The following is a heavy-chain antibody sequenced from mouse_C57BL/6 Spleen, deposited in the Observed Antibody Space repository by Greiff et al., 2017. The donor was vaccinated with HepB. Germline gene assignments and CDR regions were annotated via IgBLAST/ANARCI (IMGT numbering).Heavy chain of an antibody. D-gene: IGHD1-1*01. V-gene: IGHV1-82*01. Sequence: QVTLKVSGPELVKPGASVKISCKASGYAFSSSWMNWVKQRPGKGLEWIGRIYPGDGDTNYNGKFKGKATLTADKSSSTAYMQLSSLTSEDSAVYFCARRYGSSYDYFDYWGQGTTLTVSS. CDR2: IYPGDGDT. CDR3: ARRYGSSYDYFDY. J-gene: IGHJ2*01. CDR1: GYAFSSSW.